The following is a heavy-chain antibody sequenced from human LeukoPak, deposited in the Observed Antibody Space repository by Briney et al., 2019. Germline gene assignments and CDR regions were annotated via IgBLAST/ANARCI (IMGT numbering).Heavy chain of an antibody. CDR2: ISTSTSYI. CDR1: GFNLRAYT. CDR3: ARDDNWNDKPFDF. D-gene: IGHD1-20*01. Sequence: GGSLRLSCAASGFNLRAYTMSCGRQAPGKGLEWVSSISTSTSYIYYADSVKGRFTTSRDNAENSLYLQMHSLRVEDTALYYCARDDNWNDKPFDFWGQGTLVTVSS. V-gene: IGHV3-21*01. J-gene: IGHJ4*02.